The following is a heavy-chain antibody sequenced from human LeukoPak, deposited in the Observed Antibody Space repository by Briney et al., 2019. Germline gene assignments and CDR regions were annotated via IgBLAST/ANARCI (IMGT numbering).Heavy chain of an antibody. J-gene: IGHJ4*02. CDR2: IKSKTDGGTT. CDR1: GFTFSNAW. CDR3: ITGKNYYDSSGQEY. D-gene: IGHD3-22*01. Sequence: PGGSLRLSCAASGFTFSNAWMSWVRQAPGKGLEWVGRIKSKTDGGTTDYAAHVKGRLTISKDDSKNTLYLQMNSLKTEDTAVYYCITGKNYYDSSGQEYWGQGTLVTVSS. V-gene: IGHV3-15*01.